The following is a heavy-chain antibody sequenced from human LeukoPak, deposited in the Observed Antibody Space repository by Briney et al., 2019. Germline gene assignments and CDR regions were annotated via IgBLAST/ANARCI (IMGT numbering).Heavy chain of an antibody. V-gene: IGHV1-2*02. D-gene: IGHD5/OR15-5a*01. CDR2: INPNSGGT. J-gene: IGHJ5*02. Sequence: GSVKVSCKASGYTFTAYYMHWVRQAPGQGLEWMGWINPNSGGTNYAQKFQGRVTMTRDMSISTAYMELSRLTSNDTAVYYCARAVYLGGNWFDPWGQGTLVTVSS. CDR1: GYTFTAYY. CDR3: ARAVYLGGNWFDP.